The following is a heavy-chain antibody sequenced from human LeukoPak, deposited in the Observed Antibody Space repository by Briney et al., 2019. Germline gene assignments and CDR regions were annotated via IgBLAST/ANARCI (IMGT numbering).Heavy chain of an antibody. CDR2: INTNTGNP. CDR3: AREGPYCSGGSCPTYYYYYMDV. Sequence: GASVKVSCKASGYTFTSYYMHWVRQAPGQGLEWMGWINTNTGNPTYAQGFTGRFVFSLDTSVSTAYLQISSLKAEDTAVYYCAREGPYCSGGSCPTYYYYYMDVWGKGTTVTVSS. D-gene: IGHD2-15*01. J-gene: IGHJ6*03. CDR1: GYTFTSYY. V-gene: IGHV7-4-1*02.